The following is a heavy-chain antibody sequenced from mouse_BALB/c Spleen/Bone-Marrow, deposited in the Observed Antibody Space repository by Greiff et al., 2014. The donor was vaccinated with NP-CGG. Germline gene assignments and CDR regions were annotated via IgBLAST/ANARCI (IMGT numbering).Heavy chain of an antibody. CDR3: TPRLRY. D-gene: IGHD1-2*01. V-gene: IGHV1S22*01. CDR2: IYPGSGST. Sequence: GSELVRPGASVKLTCKASGYTFTSYWMHWVKQRPGQGLEWIGNIYPGSGSTNYDEKFKSKATLTVDTSSSTAYMQLSSLTSEDSAVYYCTPRLRYWGQGTTLTVSS. J-gene: IGHJ2*01. CDR1: GYTFTSYW.